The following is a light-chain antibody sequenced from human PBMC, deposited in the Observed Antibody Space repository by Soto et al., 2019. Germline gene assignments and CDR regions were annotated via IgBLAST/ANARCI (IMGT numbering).Light chain of an antibody. CDR1: SSNIGAGSD. Sequence: QLVLTQPPSVSGAPGQRVTISCTGSSSNIGAGSDVHWYQQLPGTAPKLLIYGNSNRPSGVPDRFSGSKSGASASLAITGLRAEDEADYYCQSYDSSLRDVFGTGTKLTVL. V-gene: IGLV1-40*01. J-gene: IGLJ1*01. CDR3: QSYDSSLRDV. CDR2: GNS.